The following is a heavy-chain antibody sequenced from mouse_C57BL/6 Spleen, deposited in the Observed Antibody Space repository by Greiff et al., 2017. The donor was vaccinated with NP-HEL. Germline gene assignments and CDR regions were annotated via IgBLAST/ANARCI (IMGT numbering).Heavy chain of an antibody. V-gene: IGHV1-69*01. CDR1: GYTFTSYW. J-gene: IGHJ4*01. CDR2: IDPSDSYT. CDR3: ARSMRGYDAMDY. Sequence: QVQLQQPGAELVMPGASVKLSCKASGYTFTSYWMHWVKQRPGQGLEWIGEIDPSDSYTNYNQKFKGKSTLTVDKSSSTAYMQLSSLTSEDSAVYYCARSMRGYDAMDYWGQGTSVTVSS.